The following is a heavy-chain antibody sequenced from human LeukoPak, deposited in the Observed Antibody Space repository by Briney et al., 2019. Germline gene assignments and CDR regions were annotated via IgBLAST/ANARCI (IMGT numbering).Heavy chain of an antibody. CDR3: ARSKNYAFDY. J-gene: IGHJ4*02. D-gene: IGHD1-7*01. CDR2: IYYWSKWYY. V-gene: IGHV6-1*01. CDR1: GDSVPGSGVG. Sequence: SQTLSLTCAISGDSVPGSGVGWHWIRQSPSRGLEWLGKIYYWSKWYYDYAISVKSRIAINPDTSKNQFFLQLDSVTPDDTAVYYCARSKNYAFDYWGPGALVTVSS.